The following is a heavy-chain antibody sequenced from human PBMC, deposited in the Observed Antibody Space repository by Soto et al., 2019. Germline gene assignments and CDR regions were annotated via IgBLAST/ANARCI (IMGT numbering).Heavy chain of an antibody. CDR1: GYTLTELS. D-gene: IGHD5-18*01. V-gene: IGHV1-24*01. Sequence: GASVKVSCKVSGYTLTELSMHWVRQAPGKGLEWMGGFDPEDGETIYAQKFQGRVTMTEDTSTDTAYMELSSLRSEDTAVYYCATALGYSTTFDYWGQGTLVTVSS. CDR3: ATALGYSTTFDY. CDR2: FDPEDGET. J-gene: IGHJ4*02.